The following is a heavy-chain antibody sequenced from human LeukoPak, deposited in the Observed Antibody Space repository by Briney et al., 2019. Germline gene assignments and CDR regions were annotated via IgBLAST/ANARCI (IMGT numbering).Heavy chain of an antibody. CDR3: ARRYCSGGSCFSVDAFDI. CDR2: IYYSGST. Sequence: SETLSLTCTVSGGSISSYYWSWIRQPPEKGLEWIGYIYYSGSTNYNPSLKSRVTISVDTSKNQFSLKLSSVTAADTAVYYCARRYCSGGSCFSVDAFDIWGQGTMVTVSS. V-gene: IGHV4-59*08. CDR1: GGSISSYY. D-gene: IGHD2-15*01. J-gene: IGHJ3*02.